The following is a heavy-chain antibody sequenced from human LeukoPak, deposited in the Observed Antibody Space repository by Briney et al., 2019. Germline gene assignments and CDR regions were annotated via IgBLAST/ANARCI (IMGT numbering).Heavy chain of an antibody. CDR2: INHSGST. V-gene: IGHV4-34*01. D-gene: IGHD3-10*01. J-gene: IGHJ4*02. CDR3: ARGNTYYYGSGSYYLRVFDY. CDR1: GGSFSGYY. Sequence: SETLSLTCAVYGGSFSGYYWSWIRQPPGKGLEWIGEINHSGSTNYNPPLKSRVTISVDTSKNQFSLKLSSVTAADTAVYYCARGNTYYYGSGSYYLRVFDYWGQGTLVTVSS.